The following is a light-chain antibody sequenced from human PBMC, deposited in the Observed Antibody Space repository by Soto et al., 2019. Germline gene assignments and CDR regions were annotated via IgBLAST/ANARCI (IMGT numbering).Light chain of an antibody. CDR2: DAS. Sequence: EIVLTQSPATLSLSPGERATLSCRASQSVSSSLGWYQQIPGQAPRLLIYDASNRATGIPARFSGSGSGTDLTLTISSLEPEDFAVYYGQQRSNWPRTFGQGTKLEIK. CDR3: QQRSNWPRT. V-gene: IGKV3-11*01. J-gene: IGKJ2*01. CDR1: QSVSSS.